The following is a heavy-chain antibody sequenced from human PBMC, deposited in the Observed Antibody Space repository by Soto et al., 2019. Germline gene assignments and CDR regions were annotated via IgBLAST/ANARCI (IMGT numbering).Heavy chain of an antibody. J-gene: IGHJ4*02. V-gene: IGHV4-59*12. CDR3: ARAIGPTLFDY. CDR2: IYYSGST. CDR1: GGSIRSFY. D-gene: IGHD3-22*01. Sequence: TLSLTCTVSGGSIRSFYWNWIRQPPGKGLEWIGYIYYSGSTDYNPSLKSRFTISRENAKNSLYLQMNSLRAGDTAIYFCARAIGPTLFDYWGQGTLVTVSS.